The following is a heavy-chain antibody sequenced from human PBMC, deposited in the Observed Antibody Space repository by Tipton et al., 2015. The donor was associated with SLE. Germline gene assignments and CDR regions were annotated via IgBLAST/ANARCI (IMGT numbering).Heavy chain of an antibody. CDR2: IYYSGST. V-gene: IGHV4-34*10. J-gene: IGHJ4*02. Sequence: GLVKPSETLSLTCAVYGGSFSGYYWSWIRQPPGKGLEWIGSIYYSGSTYYADSVKGRFTISRDNSKNTLYLQMNSLRAEDTAVYYCAKGGAEYYFDYWGQGTLVTVSS. CDR1: GGSFSGYY. D-gene: IGHD3-16*01. CDR3: AKGGAEYYFDY.